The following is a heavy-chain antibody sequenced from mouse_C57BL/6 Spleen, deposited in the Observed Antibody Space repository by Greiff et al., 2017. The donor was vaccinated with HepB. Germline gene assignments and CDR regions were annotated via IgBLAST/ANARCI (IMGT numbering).Heavy chain of an antibody. Sequence: EVKVEESGPGLVKPSQSLSLTCSVTGYSITSGYYWNWIRQFPGNKLEWMGYISYDGSNNYNPSLKNRISITRDTSKNQFFLKLNSVTTEDTATYYCARDTTVVARYWYFDVWGTGTTVTVSS. V-gene: IGHV3-6*01. CDR1: GYSITSGYY. CDR3: ARDTTVVARYWYFDV. CDR2: ISYDGSN. D-gene: IGHD1-1*01. J-gene: IGHJ1*03.